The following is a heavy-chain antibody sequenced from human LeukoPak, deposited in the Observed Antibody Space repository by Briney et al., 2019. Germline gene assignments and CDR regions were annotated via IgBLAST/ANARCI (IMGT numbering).Heavy chain of an antibody. J-gene: IGHJ4*02. CDR3: AKDWVQLLPLYYFDY. CDR1: GFTFSSYA. CDR2: ISGSGGST. D-gene: IGHD2-15*01. Sequence: PGGSLRLSCAASGFTFSSYAMSWVRQAPGKGLEWVSAISGSGGSTYYADSAKGRFTISRDNSKNTLYLQMSSLRAEDTAVYYCAKDWVQLLPLYYFDYWGQGTLVTVSS. V-gene: IGHV3-23*01.